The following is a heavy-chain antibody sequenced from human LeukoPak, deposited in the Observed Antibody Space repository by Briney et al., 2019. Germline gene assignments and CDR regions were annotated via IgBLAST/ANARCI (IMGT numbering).Heavy chain of an antibody. CDR3: AKVRQLWVFFDY. CDR1: RFTFSNYW. CDR2: INQDGSEK. Sequence: GGSLRLSCADSRFTFSNYWMSWVRQAPGKGLEWVANINQDGSEKYYVDSVKGRFTISRDNAKNSLYPQMNSLRAEDTAVYYCAKVRQLWVFFDYWGQGTLVTVSS. D-gene: IGHD3-16*01. V-gene: IGHV3-7*03. J-gene: IGHJ4*02.